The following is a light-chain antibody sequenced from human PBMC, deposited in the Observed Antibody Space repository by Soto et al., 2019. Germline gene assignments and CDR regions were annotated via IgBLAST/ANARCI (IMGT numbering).Light chain of an antibody. J-gene: IGLJ3*02. V-gene: IGLV2-11*01. CDR2: GVS. CDR1: NSDVGGYNY. Sequence: QSALTQPRSMSGSPGQSVTISCTGTNSDVGGYNYVSWYQQYPGKAPKLMISGVSERPSGVPDRFSGSKSGNTASLTISGLQAEDEADYYCCSYVDTDTWVFGGGTQLTVL. CDR3: CSYVDTDTWV.